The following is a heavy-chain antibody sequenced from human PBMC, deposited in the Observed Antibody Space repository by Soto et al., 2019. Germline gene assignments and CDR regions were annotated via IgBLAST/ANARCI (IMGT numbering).Heavy chain of an antibody. CDR3: ARAPLTYYYDSSGYYRYFDY. Sequence: KKRGASVKVSCKASGGTFSSYAISWVRQAPGQGLEWMGGIIPIFGTANYAQKFQGRVTITADESTSTAYMELSSLRSEDTAVYYCARAPLTYYYDSSGYYRYFDYWGQGTLVTVSS. CDR1: GGTFSSYA. D-gene: IGHD3-22*01. CDR2: IIPIFGTA. V-gene: IGHV1-69*13. J-gene: IGHJ4*02.